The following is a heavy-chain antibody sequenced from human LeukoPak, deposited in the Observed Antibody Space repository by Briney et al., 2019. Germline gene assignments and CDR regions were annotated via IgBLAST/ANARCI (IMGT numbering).Heavy chain of an antibody. V-gene: IGHV4-59*01. Sequence: SETLSLTCTVSGGSIGSYYWSWIRQPPGKGLEWIGYIYYSGSTNYNPSLKSRVTISVDTSKNQFSLKLSSVTAADTAVYYCARFEWLVRAFDIWGQGTMVTVSS. CDR1: GGSIGSYY. CDR3: ARFEWLVRAFDI. D-gene: IGHD6-19*01. J-gene: IGHJ3*02. CDR2: IYYSGST.